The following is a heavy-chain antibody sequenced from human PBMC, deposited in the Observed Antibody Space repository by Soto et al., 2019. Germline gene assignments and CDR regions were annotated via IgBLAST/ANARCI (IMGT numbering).Heavy chain of an antibody. D-gene: IGHD6-13*01. CDR3: ARTSAAGKYYYGMDV. Sequence: GESLKISCKGSGYSFTSYWIGWVRQMPGKGLEWMGIIYPGDSDTRYSPSFQGQVTISADKSISTTYLQWSSLKASDTAMYYCARTSAAGKYYYGMDVWGQGTTVTVSS. J-gene: IGHJ6*02. CDR1: GYSFTSYW. V-gene: IGHV5-51*01. CDR2: IYPGDSDT.